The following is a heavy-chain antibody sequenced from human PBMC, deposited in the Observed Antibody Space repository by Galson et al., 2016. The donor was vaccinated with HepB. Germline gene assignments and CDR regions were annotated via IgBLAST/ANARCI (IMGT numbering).Heavy chain of an antibody. V-gene: IGHV3-9*01. D-gene: IGHD6-19*01. CDR3: AKGSPGIAVPKPLTD. J-gene: IGHJ4*02. Sequence: SLRLSCAASGFTFDEYAMHWVRQAPGKGLEWVSGISWNSDSIGYADSVRGRFTISSDKAKNSLYLQMNSLRPEDTALYYCAKGSPGIAVPKPLTDWGQGTLVTVSS. CDR2: ISWNSDSI. CDR1: GFTFDEYA.